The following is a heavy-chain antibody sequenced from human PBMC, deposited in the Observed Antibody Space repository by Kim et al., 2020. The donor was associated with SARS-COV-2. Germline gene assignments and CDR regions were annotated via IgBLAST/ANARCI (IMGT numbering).Heavy chain of an antibody. D-gene: IGHD3-22*01. V-gene: IGHV1-69*13. J-gene: IGHJ3*02. CDR1: GGTFSSYA. CDR3: ARGGPYYYDSSGYLVGAFDI. CDR2: IIPIFGTA. Sequence: SVKVSCKASGGTFSSYAISWVRQAPGQGLEWMGGIIPIFGTANYAQKFQGRVTITADESTSTAYMELSSLRSEDTAVYYCARGGPYYYDSSGYLVGAFDIWGQGTMVTVSS.